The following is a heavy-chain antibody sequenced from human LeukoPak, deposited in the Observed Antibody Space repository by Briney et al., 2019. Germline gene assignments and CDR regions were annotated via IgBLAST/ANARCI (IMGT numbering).Heavy chain of an antibody. CDR1: GGSISSYS. Sequence: SETLSLTCTVSGGSISSYSWSWIRQPPGKGLEWVGYIYYSGSTNYNPSLKSRVTMSVDTSKNQFSLNLTSVTAADTAVYYCARVYCSGGRCSGWYDPWGQGTPVTVSS. CDR3: ARVYCSGGRCSGWYDP. V-gene: IGHV4-59*12. CDR2: IYYSGST. J-gene: IGHJ5*02. D-gene: IGHD2-15*01.